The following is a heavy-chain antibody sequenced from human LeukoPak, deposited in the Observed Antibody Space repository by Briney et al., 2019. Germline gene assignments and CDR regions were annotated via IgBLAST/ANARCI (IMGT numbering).Heavy chain of an antibody. CDR2: INPNSGGT. J-gene: IGHJ4*02. CDR3: ARDPRSWATGGDYFDY. CDR1: GYTFTGYY. D-gene: IGHD6-13*01. Sequence: ASVKVSCKASGYTFTGYYMHWVRQAPGQGLEWMGWINPNSGGTNYAQKFQGRVTMTRDTSISTAYMELSRLRSDDTAVYYCARDPRSWATGGDYFDYWGQGTLVTVSS. V-gene: IGHV1-2*02.